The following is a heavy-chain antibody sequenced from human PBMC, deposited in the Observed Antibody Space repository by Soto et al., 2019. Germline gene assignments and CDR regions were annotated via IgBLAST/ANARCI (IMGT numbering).Heavy chain of an antibody. V-gene: IGHV3-48*02. D-gene: IGHD3-16*02. CDR1: GFTFSSYS. CDR3: ARDVWGSYRYFYFDY. Sequence: ESGGGLVQPGGSLRLSCAASGFTFSSYSMNWVRQAPGKGLEWVSYISSSSSTIYYADSVKGRFTISRDNAKNSLYLQMNSLRDEDTAVYYCARDVWGSYRYFYFDYWGQGTLVTVSS. J-gene: IGHJ4*02. CDR2: ISSSSSTI.